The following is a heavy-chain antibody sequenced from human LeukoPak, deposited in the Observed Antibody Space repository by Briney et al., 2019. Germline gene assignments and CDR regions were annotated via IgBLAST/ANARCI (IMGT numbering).Heavy chain of an antibody. D-gene: IGHD6-19*01. V-gene: IGHV4-34*01. Sequence: SDTLSLTCAVFGGSFSDYYWSWIRQPPGKGLEWIGEITHSGITNYNPSLKSRVTISADKSKNQFSLKLSSVTAADTSVYYCASDTVAGTGWGQGTLVTVSS. CDR2: ITHSGIT. CDR3: ASDTVAGTG. CDR1: GGSFSDYY. J-gene: IGHJ4*02.